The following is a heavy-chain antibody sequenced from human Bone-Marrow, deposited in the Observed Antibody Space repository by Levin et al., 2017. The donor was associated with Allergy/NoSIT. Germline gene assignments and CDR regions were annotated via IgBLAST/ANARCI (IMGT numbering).Heavy chain of an antibody. D-gene: IGHD2-21*02. J-gene: IGHJ4*02. Sequence: GESLKISCEVSGFIVSSTYMTWVRQVPGKGLEWVASIFGGGNTYYGDSVQGRFTIPRDNSNNTLYLQMNSLRAEDTAMYYCARGKEDQVMFVTGAYYFDSWGQGTRVTVSS. CDR1: GFIVSSTY. V-gene: IGHV3-53*01. CDR2: IFGGGNT. CDR3: ARGKEDQVMFVTGAYYFDS.